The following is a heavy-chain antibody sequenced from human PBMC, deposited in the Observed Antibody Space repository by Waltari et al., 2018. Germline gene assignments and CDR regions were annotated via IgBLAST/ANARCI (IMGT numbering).Heavy chain of an antibody. Sequence: EVQLVESGGGLVKPGGSLRLSCAASGFPFYNVWMRWVRRAPGKGVGGLGRIEARKDVGATNYGAHVKGRFTISRDDVKNTLFLQLSSLTAEDTGVYYCGTSNHDGSGVSLDYWGQGTLVTVSS. D-gene: IGHD3-10*01. CDR3: GTSNHDGSGVSLDY. V-gene: IGHV3-15*04. CDR1: GFPFYNVW. CDR2: IEARKDVGAT. J-gene: IGHJ4*02.